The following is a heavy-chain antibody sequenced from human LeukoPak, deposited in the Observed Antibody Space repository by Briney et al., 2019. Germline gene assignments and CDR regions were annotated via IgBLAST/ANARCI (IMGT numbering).Heavy chain of an antibody. Sequence: GGSLRLSCTDSGFTFRDCWVARVRQAPGKGLEWVATIKQDGSEKFYVDSVKGRFTISRDNAKNSLYLQMNSLRVEDTAVYYCARSMKGYYYYAMDVWGQGTTVTVSS. V-gene: IGHV3-7*01. D-gene: IGHD6-6*01. J-gene: IGHJ6*02. CDR3: ARSMKGYYYYAMDV. CDR1: GFTFRDCW. CDR2: IKQDGSEK.